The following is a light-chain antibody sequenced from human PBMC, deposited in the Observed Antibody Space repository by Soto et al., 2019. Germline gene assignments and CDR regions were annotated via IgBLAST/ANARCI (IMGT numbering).Light chain of an antibody. CDR2: GAS. CDR1: QSISSSY. J-gene: IGKJ1*01. V-gene: IGKV3-20*01. Sequence: EIVLTQSPATLSLSPGERATLSCRASQSISSSYLAWYQQRPGQAPRLLIYGASSRATGIPDRFSGSGSGTEFTLTISRLEPEDFAVYYCQQYGSSSWTFGQGTKVDSK. CDR3: QQYGSSSWT.